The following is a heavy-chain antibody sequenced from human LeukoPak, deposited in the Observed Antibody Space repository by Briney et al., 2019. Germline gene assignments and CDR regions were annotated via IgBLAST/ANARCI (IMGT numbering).Heavy chain of an antibody. J-gene: IGHJ4*02. V-gene: IGHV3-30*18. Sequence: GGSLRLSCAASGVTLSPYGMHWVRQAPGKGLEWVAVLSYDGNNKYYVASVKGRFTISRDNSKNTLYLQMNSLRAEDTAVYYCAKIDAVGSGSYYYFDYWGQGTLVTVSS. CDR3: AKIDAVGSGSYYYFDY. D-gene: IGHD3-10*01. CDR1: GVTLSPYG. CDR2: LSYDGNNK.